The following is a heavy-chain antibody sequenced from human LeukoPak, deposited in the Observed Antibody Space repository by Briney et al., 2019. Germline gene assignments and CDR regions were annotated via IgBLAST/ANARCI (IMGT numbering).Heavy chain of an antibody. CDR2: ISYDGSNK. V-gene: IGHV3-30*03. CDR3: ARDPGIVVVPAANGFDY. CDR1: GFTFSSYG. Sequence: PGGSLRLSCAASGFTFSSYGMHWVRQAPGKGLEWVAVISYDGSNKYYADSVKGRFTISRDNSKNTLYLQMNSLRAEDTAVYYCARDPGIVVVPAANGFDYWGQGTLVTVSS. J-gene: IGHJ4*02. D-gene: IGHD2-2*01.